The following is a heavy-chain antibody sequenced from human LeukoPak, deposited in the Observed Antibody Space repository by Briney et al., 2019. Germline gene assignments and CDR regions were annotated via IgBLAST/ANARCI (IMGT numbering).Heavy chain of an antibody. CDR3: ARGGGKGSFDY. Sequence: PGGSLRLSCAASGFTFSSYEMNWVRQAPGKGLEWVSVISASGGNTDYADSVKGRFTISRDNAKTSLYLQMNSLRAEDTAVYYCARGGGKGSFDYWGQGTLVTVSS. J-gene: IGHJ4*02. V-gene: IGHV3-48*03. CDR1: GFTFSSYE. CDR2: ISASGGNT.